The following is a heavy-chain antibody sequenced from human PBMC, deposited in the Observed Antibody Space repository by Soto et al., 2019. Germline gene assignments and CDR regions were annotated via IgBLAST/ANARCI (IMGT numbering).Heavy chain of an antibody. CDR1: GYTFTRSG. J-gene: IGHJ6*02. D-gene: IGHD5-12*01. Sequence: ASVKVSCKASGYTFTRSGISWVRQAPGQGLEWMGWISTYNGDSNYAQTFQGRVTMTTDTSTSTVHMEVRSLRSDDTAVYYCAREGVAPYYYYGMDVWGQGTPVTVSS. CDR2: ISTYNGDS. V-gene: IGHV1-18*01. CDR3: AREGVAPYYYYGMDV.